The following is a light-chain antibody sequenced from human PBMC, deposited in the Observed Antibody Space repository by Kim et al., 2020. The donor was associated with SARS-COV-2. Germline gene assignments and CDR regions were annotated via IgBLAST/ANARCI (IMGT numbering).Light chain of an antibody. Sequence: SYELTQPPSVSVAPGKTAKITCGGNNIGSKSVHWYQQRPGQAPVLVIYYDIARPSGIPERWSGSNSGNTATLTISRVEAGDEADYYCQVWDSTNNHVVFGGGTQLTVL. J-gene: IGLJ2*01. V-gene: IGLV3-21*04. CDR3: QVWDSTNNHVV. CDR2: YDI. CDR1: NIGSKS.